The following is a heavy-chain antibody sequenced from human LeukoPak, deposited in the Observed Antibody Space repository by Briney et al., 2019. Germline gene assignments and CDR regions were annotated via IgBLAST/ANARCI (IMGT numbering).Heavy chain of an antibody. CDR3: ARDTSGIVGAMGR. CDR1: GGSINNSSYY. V-gene: IGHV4-39*07. J-gene: IGHJ4*02. CDR2: IYYSGST. D-gene: IGHD1-26*01. Sequence: PSETLSLTCTVSGGSINNSSYYWGWIRQPPGKGLEWIGSIYYSGSTYYSPSLKSRVTISVDTSKNQFSLKLSSVTAADTAVYYCARDTSGIVGAMGRWGQGTLVTVSS.